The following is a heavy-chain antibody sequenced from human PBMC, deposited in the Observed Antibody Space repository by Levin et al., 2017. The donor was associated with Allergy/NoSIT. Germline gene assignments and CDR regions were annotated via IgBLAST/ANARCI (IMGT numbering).Heavy chain of an antibody. D-gene: IGHD3-10*01. CDR1: GGSFITSSYC. V-gene: IGHV4-39*01. CDR2: VYYSGTT. Sequence: GSLRLSCTVSGGSFITSSYCWAWIRQPPGKGLEWLGSVYYSGTTYYNPSLKSRLTISIDTSTNQFSLKLRSVTAADTAVYYCARHTALLWFEELVFDSWGQGNLVAVSS. CDR3: ARHTALLWFEELVFDS. J-gene: IGHJ4*02.